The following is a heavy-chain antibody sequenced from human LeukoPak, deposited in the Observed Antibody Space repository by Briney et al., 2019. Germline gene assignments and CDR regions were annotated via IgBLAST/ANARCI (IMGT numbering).Heavy chain of an antibody. D-gene: IGHD3-9*01. CDR3: AGGPLFRYFGWLDD. V-gene: IGHV1-8*01. J-gene: IGHJ4*03. CDR1: GYTFTSYD. Sequence: ASVRVSCKASGYTFTSYDINWVRQATGQGLEWMGWMNPNSGNTGYAQKFQGRVTMTRNTSISTAYMELSSLRSEDTAVYYCAGGPLFRYFGWLDDWGQGTLVTLSS. CDR2: MNPNSGNT.